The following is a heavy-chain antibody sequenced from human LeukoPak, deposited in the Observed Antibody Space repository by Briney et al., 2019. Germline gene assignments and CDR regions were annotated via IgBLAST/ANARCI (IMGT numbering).Heavy chain of an antibody. Sequence: SETLSLTCTVSGASISRYFWNWIRQPPGKELEWIGYISSGGSTNYNPSLKSRVTISVDTSKNQLSLKLSSVTAADTAVYYCARQLGIAVAGTGPIDYWGQGTLVTVSS. D-gene: IGHD6-19*01. V-gene: IGHV4-59*01. CDR2: ISSGGST. J-gene: IGHJ4*02. CDR3: ARQLGIAVAGTGPIDY. CDR1: GASISRYF.